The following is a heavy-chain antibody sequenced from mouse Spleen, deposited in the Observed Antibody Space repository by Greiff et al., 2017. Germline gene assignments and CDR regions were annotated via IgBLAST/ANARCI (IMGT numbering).Heavy chain of an antibody. D-gene: IGHD1-1*01. CDR1: GYTFTSYG. V-gene: IGHV1-81*01. CDR2: IYPRSGNT. CDR3: ARSVTYYDGSSFAY. Sequence: QVQLQQSGAELARPGASVKLSCKASGYTFTSYGISWVKQRTGQGLEWIGEIYPRSGNTYYNEKFKGKATLTADKSSSTAYMELRSLTSEDSAVYFCARSVTYYDGSSFAYWGQGTLVTVSA. J-gene: IGHJ3*01.